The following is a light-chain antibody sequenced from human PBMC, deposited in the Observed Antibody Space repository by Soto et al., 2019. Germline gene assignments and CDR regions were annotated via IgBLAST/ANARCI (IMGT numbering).Light chain of an antibody. CDR1: QNIVNW. Sequence: DIQMTQSPSTLSASVGDRVTITCRASQNIVNWLAWYQQKPGKAPRILIYGASTLERGVPSRFSGSGSGTEFTLTITMLHKDDFATYYCQQYNTYSATFGQGTRLEIK. V-gene: IGKV1-5*01. CDR2: GAS. J-gene: IGKJ5*01. CDR3: QQYNTYSAT.